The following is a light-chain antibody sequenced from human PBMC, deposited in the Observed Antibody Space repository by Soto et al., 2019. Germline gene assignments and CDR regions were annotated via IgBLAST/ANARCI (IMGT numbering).Light chain of an antibody. CDR3: QQYNNWPPFS. Sequence: ELVMTQSPVTLSVSPGERATLSCRASQSVSNNLAWYQQKTGQAPSLLIYGAFTRATGIAARFSGSGFGWEVTPAISSMQSEDFAVYYCQQYNNWPPFSFGQGTRVEI. V-gene: IGKV3-15*01. CDR1: QSVSNN. J-gene: IGKJ5*01. CDR2: GAF.